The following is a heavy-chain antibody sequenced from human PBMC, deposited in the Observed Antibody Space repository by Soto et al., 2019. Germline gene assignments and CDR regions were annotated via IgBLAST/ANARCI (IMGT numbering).Heavy chain of an antibody. CDR3: ARDDHIVVVPTSLGAMDV. CDR1: GGSISSNKW. V-gene: IGHV4-4*02. J-gene: IGHJ6*02. Sequence: KSSETLSLTCAVYGGSISSNKWWSWVRQPPGKGLEWIGEIYHSGSTNYNPSLKGRVTISLDKSKNQFSLKLTSVTAADSAVYYCARDDHIVVVPTSLGAMDVWGQGTTVTVSS. CDR2: IYHSGST. D-gene: IGHD2-2*01.